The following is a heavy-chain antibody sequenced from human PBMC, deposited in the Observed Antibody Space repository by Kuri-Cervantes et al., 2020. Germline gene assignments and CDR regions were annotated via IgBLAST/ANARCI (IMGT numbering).Heavy chain of an antibody. D-gene: IGHD4-17*01. V-gene: IGHV1-18*01. CDR3: ARFNGDYDDPSPVDY. CDR1: GYTFTSYG. CDR2: ISDYNGNT. Sequence: ASVKVSCKASGYTFTSYGIRWVRQAPGQGLEWMGWISDYNGNTNYAQKLQGRVTMTTDTSTSTAYMELRSLRSDDTAVYYCARFNGDYDDPSPVDYWGQGTLVTVSS. J-gene: IGHJ4*02.